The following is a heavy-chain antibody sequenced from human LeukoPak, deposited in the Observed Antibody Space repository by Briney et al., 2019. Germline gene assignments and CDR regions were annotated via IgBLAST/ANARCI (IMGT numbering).Heavy chain of an antibody. D-gene: IGHD3-22*01. V-gene: IGHV3-74*01. Sequence: GGSLRLSCVASGFTFSNYWMHWVRQAPGKGLVWVSRINSDGSDTNYADSVKGRFTISRDNAKNTLYVQMNSLRAEDTAVYYCAKDLMIVVVAIFDYWGQGTLVTVSS. CDR1: GFTFSNYW. CDR3: AKDLMIVVVAIFDY. J-gene: IGHJ4*02. CDR2: INSDGSDT.